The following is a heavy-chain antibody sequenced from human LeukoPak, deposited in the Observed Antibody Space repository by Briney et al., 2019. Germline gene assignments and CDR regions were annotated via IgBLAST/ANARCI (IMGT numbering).Heavy chain of an antibody. Sequence: PGGSLRLSCAASGFTFSSYSMNWVRQAPGKGLEWVSSISSSSSYIYYADSVKGGFTISRDNAKNSLYLQMNSLRAEDTAVYYCARRESGLGGYFGYWGQGTLVTVSS. V-gene: IGHV3-21*01. J-gene: IGHJ4*02. CDR1: GFTFSSYS. D-gene: IGHD3-22*01. CDR3: ARRESGLGGYFGY. CDR2: ISSSSSYI.